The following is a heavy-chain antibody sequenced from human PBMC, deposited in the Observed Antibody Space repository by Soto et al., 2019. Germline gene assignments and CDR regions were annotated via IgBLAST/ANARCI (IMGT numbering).Heavy chain of an antibody. V-gene: IGHV4-34*01. CDR1: GGSVNSGNYY. D-gene: IGHD1-1*01. CDR3: ARVERSTATTVVDAFDI. CDR2: MSHSGGT. J-gene: IGHJ3*02. Sequence: QVQLQQWGAGLLKPSETLSLTCAVFGGSVNSGNYYWSWIRQPPGKGLEWIGEMSHSGGTHFNPSLKGRVTISVDTAKNLSSLKMSSVTAADTAVYYCARVERSTATTVVDAFDIWGPGTMVTVSS.